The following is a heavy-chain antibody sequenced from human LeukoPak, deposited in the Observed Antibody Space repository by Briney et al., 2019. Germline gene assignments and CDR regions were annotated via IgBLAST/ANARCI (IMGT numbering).Heavy chain of an antibody. CDR1: GYSISSGYY. V-gene: IGHV4-38-2*02. Sequence: SETLSLTCTVSGYSISSGYYWGWIRQPPGKGLEGIGSIYHSGSTYYNPSLKSRVTISVDTSKNQFSLKLSSVTAADPAVYYCARSMGGQNVVVVIVSYFDYWGQRTLVTVSS. CDR2: IYHSGST. D-gene: IGHD2-15*01. CDR3: ARSMGGQNVVVVIVSYFDY. J-gene: IGHJ4*02.